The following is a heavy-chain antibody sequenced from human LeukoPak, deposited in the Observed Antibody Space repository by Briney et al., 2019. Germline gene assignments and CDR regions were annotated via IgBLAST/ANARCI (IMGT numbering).Heavy chain of an antibody. CDR3: ARVKEMATIGAFDI. V-gene: IGHV1-2*02. CDR2: INPNSGGT. Sequence: ASVKVSCKASGYTFIGYYLHWVRQAPGQGLEWMGCINPNSGGTNYAQKFQGRVTMTRDTSISTAYMELSRLRSDDAAVYYCARVKEMATIGAFDIWGQGALVTVSS. CDR1: GYTFIGYY. J-gene: IGHJ3*02. D-gene: IGHD5-24*01.